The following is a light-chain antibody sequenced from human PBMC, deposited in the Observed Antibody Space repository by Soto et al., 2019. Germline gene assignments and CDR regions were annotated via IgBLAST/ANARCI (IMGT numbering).Light chain of an antibody. CDR2: GAS. V-gene: IGKV3-15*01. Sequence: EIVMTQSPATLSVSPGERATLSCRASQSVSSNLAWYQQKPGQAPRLLIYGASTRATGIPARFSGSGSGTEVTLTMSSLQSEDFAVYYCQKYNNWPRTFGQGTKVEIK. J-gene: IGKJ1*01. CDR3: QKYNNWPRT. CDR1: QSVSSN.